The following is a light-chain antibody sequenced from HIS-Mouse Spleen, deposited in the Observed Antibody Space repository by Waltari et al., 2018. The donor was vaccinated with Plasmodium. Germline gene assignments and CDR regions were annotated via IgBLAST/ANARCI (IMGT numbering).Light chain of an antibody. CDR3: QQYNSYSYT. CDR1: QSISSW. V-gene: IGKV1-5*03. Sequence: DIQMTQSPSTLSASVGDRVTITCRASQSISSWLAWYQQKPGKAPKHLIYKASSVESGVPSRFSGSGSGTEFTLTISSLQPDDFATYYCQQYNSYSYTFGQGTKLEIK. J-gene: IGKJ2*01. CDR2: KAS.